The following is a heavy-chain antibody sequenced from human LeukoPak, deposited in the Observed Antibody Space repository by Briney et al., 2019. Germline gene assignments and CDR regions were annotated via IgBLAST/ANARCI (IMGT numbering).Heavy chain of an antibody. J-gene: IGHJ4*02. Sequence: SETLSLTCTVSGGSISSYYWSWIRQPPGKGLEWIGYIYYSGSTNYNPSLKSRVTISVDTSKNLFSLKLSSVTAADTAVYYCARDGAAHFDYWGQGTLVTVSS. D-gene: IGHD6-13*01. CDR1: GGSISSYY. CDR2: IYYSGST. CDR3: ARDGAAHFDY. V-gene: IGHV4-59*01.